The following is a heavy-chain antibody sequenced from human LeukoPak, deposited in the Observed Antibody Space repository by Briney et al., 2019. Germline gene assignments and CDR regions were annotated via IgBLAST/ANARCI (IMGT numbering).Heavy chain of an antibody. CDR1: GFRFREFA. Sequence: GSLRLSCAASGFRFREFAMHWVRHVPGKGLEWMAFISYDGTNEYYADSVRGRFTISRDNSKNTLYLQMSSLRTEDTAVYYCATTAGGDYYDSNGHPICYFQHWGQGTLVTVSS. CDR2: ISYDGTNE. CDR3: ATTAGGDYYDSNGHPICYFQH. D-gene: IGHD3-22*01. V-gene: IGHV3-30*04. J-gene: IGHJ1*01.